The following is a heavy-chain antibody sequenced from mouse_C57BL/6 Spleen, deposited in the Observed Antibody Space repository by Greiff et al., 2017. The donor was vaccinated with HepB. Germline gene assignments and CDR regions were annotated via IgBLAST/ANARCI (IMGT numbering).Heavy chain of an antibody. V-gene: IGHV1-54*01. CDR3: AIEGRYYVPDY. Sequence: QVQLQQSGAELVRPGTSVKVSCKASGYAFTNYLIEWVKQRPGQGLEWIGVINPGSGGTNYNEKFKGKATLTADKSSSTAYMQLSSLTSEDSAVYFCAIEGRYYVPDYWGQGTTLTVSS. CDR1: GYAFTNYL. D-gene: IGHD1-1*01. J-gene: IGHJ2*01. CDR2: INPGSGGT.